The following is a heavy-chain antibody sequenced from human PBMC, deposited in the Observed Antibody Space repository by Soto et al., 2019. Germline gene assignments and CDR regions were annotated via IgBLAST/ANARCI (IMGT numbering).Heavy chain of an antibody. D-gene: IGHD6-13*01. J-gene: IGHJ4*02. V-gene: IGHV3-53*01. CDR1: GFTVSNNY. CDR2: IYSGGST. CDR3: ARDAPGIAASGGGD. Sequence: EVQLVESGGGLIQPGGPLRLSCAASGFTVSNNYMRWVRQAPGQGLEWVSLIYSGGSTHYADSVKGRFTISRDNSKNTLYLQVNSLRVEDTAVYYCARDAPGIAASGGGDWCQGTLGTVSS.